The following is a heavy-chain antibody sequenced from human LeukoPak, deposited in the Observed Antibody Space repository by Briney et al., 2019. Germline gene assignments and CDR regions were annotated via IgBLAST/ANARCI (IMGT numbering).Heavy chain of an antibody. Sequence: ASVKVSCKASGNSFTSYYIHWVRQAPGQGLEWMAMINPSGGGSSTTYAQKFQGTLTLTRDMSTSTVYMELSSLRSEDTAVYYCARSITIFGVATLGYWGQGTLVTVSS. CDR1: GNSFTSYY. J-gene: IGHJ4*02. CDR2: INPSGGGSST. D-gene: IGHD3-3*01. V-gene: IGHV1-46*01. CDR3: ARSITIFGVATLGY.